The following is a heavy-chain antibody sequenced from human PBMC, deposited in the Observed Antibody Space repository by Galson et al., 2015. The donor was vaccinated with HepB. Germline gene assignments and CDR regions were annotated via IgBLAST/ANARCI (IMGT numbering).Heavy chain of an antibody. D-gene: IGHD3-22*01. Sequence: SLRLSCAASGFTFSSYDMIWVRQAPGKGLEWVSYNSRTGSTIYYADSVKGRFTISRDNAKNSLYLQMNSLRAEDTAIYYCARCSSGYWLPDNWGQGTLVTVSS. CDR2: NSRTGSTI. CDR1: GFTFSSYD. CDR3: ARCSSGYWLPDN. V-gene: IGHV3-48*03. J-gene: IGHJ4*02.